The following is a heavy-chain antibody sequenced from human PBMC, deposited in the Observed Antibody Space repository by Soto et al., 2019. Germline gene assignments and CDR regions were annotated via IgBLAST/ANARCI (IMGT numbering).Heavy chain of an antibody. J-gene: IGHJ4*02. CDR3: AVGRRSVYVDY. CDR1: GGSIYTYS. Sequence: SETLSLTCTVSGGSIYTYSWTWLRQPAGKGLEWIGHIYSSGSANYNPSLKSRVSMSVDTSKNQFSLQLNSVTAAATAMDSSAVGRRSVYVDYLCQGALVS. D-gene: IGHD2-8*01. CDR2: IYSSGSA. V-gene: IGHV4-4*07.